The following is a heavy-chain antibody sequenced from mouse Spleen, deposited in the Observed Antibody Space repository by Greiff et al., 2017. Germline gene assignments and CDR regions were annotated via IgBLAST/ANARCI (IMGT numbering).Heavy chain of an antibody. CDR3: ARIPPTGTPIDY. V-gene: IGHV1-55*01. J-gene: IGHJ2*01. Sequence: QVQLQQPGAELVKPGASVKMSCKASGYTFTSYWITWVKQRPGQGLEWIGDIYPGSGSTNYNEKFKSKATLTVDTSSSTAYMQLSSLTSEDSAVYYCARIPPTGTPIDYWGQGTPLTGSS. CDR2: IYPGSGST. D-gene: IGHD4-1*02. CDR1: GYTFTSYW.